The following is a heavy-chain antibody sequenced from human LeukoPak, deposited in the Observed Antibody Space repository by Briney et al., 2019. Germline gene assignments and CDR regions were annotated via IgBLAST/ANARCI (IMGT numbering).Heavy chain of an antibody. CDR3: AKDDIVVVVAPFDY. Sequence: GGSLRLSCAASGFTFSSYAMSWVRQAPGKGLEWVSAISGSGGSAYYADSVKGRFTISRDNSKNTLYLQMNSLRAEDTAVYYCAKDDIVVVVAPFDYWGQGTLVTVSS. CDR2: ISGSGGSA. J-gene: IGHJ4*02. V-gene: IGHV3-23*01. D-gene: IGHD2-15*01. CDR1: GFTFSSYA.